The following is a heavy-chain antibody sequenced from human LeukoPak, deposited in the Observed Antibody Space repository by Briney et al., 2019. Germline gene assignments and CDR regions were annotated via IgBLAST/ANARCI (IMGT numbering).Heavy chain of an antibody. CDR3: ARDASKSLWFGELLEHWFDP. D-gene: IGHD3-10*01. Sequence: GGSLRLSCAASGFTFSSYSMNWVRQAPGKGLEWVSSISSSSSYIYYADSVKGRFTISRDNAKNSLYLQMNSLRAEDTAVYYCARDASKSLWFGELLEHWFDPWGQGTLVTVSS. CDR1: GFTFSSYS. CDR2: ISSSSSYI. J-gene: IGHJ5*02. V-gene: IGHV3-21*01.